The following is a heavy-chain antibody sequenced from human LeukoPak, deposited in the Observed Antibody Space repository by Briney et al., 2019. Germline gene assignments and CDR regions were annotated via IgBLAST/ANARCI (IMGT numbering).Heavy chain of an antibody. J-gene: IGHJ4*02. Sequence: SEALSLTCTVSGGSIRSGGYYWSWIRQRPGEGLEWIGYIYYSGSTFYNPSLKSRVTISVDTSNNQFSLKLSSVTAADTAVYYCARVSGCGGDAYFDYWGQGTLVTVSS. CDR1: GGSIRSGGYY. D-gene: IGHD2-21*02. V-gene: IGHV4-31*03. CDR2: IYYSGST. CDR3: ARVSGCGGDAYFDY.